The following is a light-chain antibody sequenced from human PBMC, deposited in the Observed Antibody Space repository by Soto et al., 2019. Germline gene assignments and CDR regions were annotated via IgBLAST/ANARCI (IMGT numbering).Light chain of an antibody. V-gene: IGKV1-5*01. CDR3: QQYNSYSWT. CDR1: QSISSW. CDR2: DAS. Sequence: DSEMNQSRSTLSASIGDRVTITCRASQSISSWLAWYQQKPGKAPKLLIYDASSLESGVPSRFSGSGSGTEFTLTISSLQPDDFATYYCQQYNSYSWTFGQGTKVDI. J-gene: IGKJ1*01.